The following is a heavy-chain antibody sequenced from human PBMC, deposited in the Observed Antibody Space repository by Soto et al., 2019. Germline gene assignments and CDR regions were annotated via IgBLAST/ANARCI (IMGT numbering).Heavy chain of an antibody. Sequence: SETLSLTCTVSGGSISSGGYYWSWIRQHPGKCLDCICYIFYCGSTYYNPSLNSRVTISLDTSKTQFSLKLSSVTSADTSVYYCASIAVAGTYDYWGQGTLVTVSS. J-gene: IGHJ4*02. CDR1: GGSISSGGYY. CDR3: ASIAVAGTYDY. V-gene: IGHV4-31*03. CDR2: IFYCGST. D-gene: IGHD6-19*01.